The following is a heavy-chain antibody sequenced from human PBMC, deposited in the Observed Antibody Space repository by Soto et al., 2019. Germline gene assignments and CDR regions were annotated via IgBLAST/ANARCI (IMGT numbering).Heavy chain of an antibody. CDR3: AIYDSNYYDGIIDY. Sequence: GASVKVSCKASGYTFTSYGISWVRQAPGQGLEWMGWISAYNGNTNYAQKLQGRVTMTTDTSTSTAYMELRSLRSDDTAVYYCAIYDSNYYDGIIDYRGQRSPVTVSA. CDR2: ISAYNGNT. V-gene: IGHV1-18*01. D-gene: IGHD3-22*01. J-gene: IGHJ4*02. CDR1: GYTFTSYG.